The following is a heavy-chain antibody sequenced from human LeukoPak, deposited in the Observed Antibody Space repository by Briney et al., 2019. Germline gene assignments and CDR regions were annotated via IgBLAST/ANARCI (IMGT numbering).Heavy chain of an antibody. D-gene: IGHD5-12*01. CDR2: INHSGST. V-gene: IGHV4-34*01. CDR3: ARGDIVATIDFDY. CDR1: GGSFSGYY. J-gene: IGHJ4*02. Sequence: SETLSLTCAVYGGSFSGYYWSWIRQPPGKGLEWIGEINHSGSTNYNPSLKSRVTISVDTSKNQFSLKLSSVTAADTAVYYCARGDIVATIDFDYWGQGTLVTVSS.